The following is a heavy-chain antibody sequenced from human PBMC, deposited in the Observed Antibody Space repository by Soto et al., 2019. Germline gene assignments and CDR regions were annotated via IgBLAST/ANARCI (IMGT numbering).Heavy chain of an antibody. CDR3: ASTSCSGGSCYSPDY. D-gene: IGHD2-15*01. J-gene: IGHJ4*02. CDR1: GYSFTSYW. Sequence: PGESLKISCKGSGYSFTSYWIGWVRQMPGKGLEWMGIIYPGDSDTRYSPSFQGQVTISADKSISTAYLQWSSLKASDTAMYYCASTSCSGGSCYSPDYWGQGTLVTVSS. CDR2: IYPGDSDT. V-gene: IGHV5-51*01.